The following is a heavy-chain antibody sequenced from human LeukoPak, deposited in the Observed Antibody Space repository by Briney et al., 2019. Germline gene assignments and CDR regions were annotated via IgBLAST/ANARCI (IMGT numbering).Heavy chain of an antibody. CDR2: INHSGST. CDR1: GGSFSGYY. D-gene: IGHD5-12*01. Sequence: SETLSLTCAVYGGSFSGYYWSWIRQPPGKGLEWIGEINHSGSTNYNPSLKSRVTISVDTSKNQFSLKLSSVTAADTAVYYCARGPRLYGMDVWGQGTTVTVSS. J-gene: IGHJ6*02. V-gene: IGHV4-34*01. CDR3: ARGPRLYGMDV.